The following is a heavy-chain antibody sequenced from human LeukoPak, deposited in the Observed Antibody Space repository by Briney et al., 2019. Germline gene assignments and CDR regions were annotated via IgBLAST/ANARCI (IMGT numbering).Heavy chain of an antibody. CDR1: GFTFSTYA. CDR3: ARGGHDFNPFYW. J-gene: IGHJ4*02. CDR2: IKGGGGDP. V-gene: IGHV3-23*01. D-gene: IGHD2-21*02. Sequence: GGSLRLSCAASGFTFSTYAMGWVRQAPWKGLERVSSIKGGGGDPFYADSVKGRFTISRDNSKNTLFLQLNSLRAEDTAVYYCARGGHDFNPFYWWGQGTLVTVSS.